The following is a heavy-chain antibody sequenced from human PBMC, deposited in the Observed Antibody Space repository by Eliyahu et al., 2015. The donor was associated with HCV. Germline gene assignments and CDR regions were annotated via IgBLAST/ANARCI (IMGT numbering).Heavy chain of an antibody. J-gene: IGHJ4*02. Sequence: EVQLVESGGGLVKPGGSLGLSCAASGLTFRNAWMSWVRQAPGKGLEWVGRIKSKTDGGTTDYAAPVKGRFTISRDDSKNTLYLQMNSLKTEDTALYFCTTDRGSYSRGGYWGQGTLVTVSS. V-gene: IGHV3-15*01. CDR3: TTDRGSYSRGGY. CDR1: GLTFRNAW. D-gene: IGHD1-26*01. CDR2: IKSKTDGGTT.